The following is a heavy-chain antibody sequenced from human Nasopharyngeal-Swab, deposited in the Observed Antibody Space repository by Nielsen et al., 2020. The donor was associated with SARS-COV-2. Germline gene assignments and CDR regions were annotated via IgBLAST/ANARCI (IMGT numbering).Heavy chain of an antibody. CDR3: ARSGTVGAPGFDY. CDR2: INAGTGNR. J-gene: IGHJ4*02. Sequence: ASVQVSRKVSGYTFTTYAIHWLRHAPGQRLEWMAWINAGTGNRDYSQRFQGRVTISADTSASTAYMELHSLRSEDTAVYYCARSGTVGAPGFDYWGQGTLVTVSS. CDR1: GYTFTTYA. D-gene: IGHD1-26*01. V-gene: IGHV1-3*01.